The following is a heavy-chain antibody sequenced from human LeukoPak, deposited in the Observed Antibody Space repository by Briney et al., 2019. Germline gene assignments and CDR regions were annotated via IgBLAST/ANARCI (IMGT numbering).Heavy chain of an antibody. J-gene: IGHJ5*02. CDR2: ISAYNGNT. CDR3: ARAGDIVVVPAAAFDP. V-gene: IGHV1-18*01. D-gene: IGHD2-2*01. Sequence: ASVKVSCKACGYTFTSYGISWVRQAPGQGLEWMGWISAYNGNTNYAQKLQGRVTMTTDTSTSTAYMELRSLRSDDTAVYYCARAGDIVVVPAAAFDPWGQGTLVTVSS. CDR1: GYTFTSYG.